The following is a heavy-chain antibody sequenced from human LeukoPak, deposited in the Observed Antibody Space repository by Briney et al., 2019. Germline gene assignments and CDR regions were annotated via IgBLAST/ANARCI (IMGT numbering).Heavy chain of an antibody. CDR3: AKTGPLFERFLDY. D-gene: IGHD3-10*02. CDR1: AASMNNNC. V-gene: IGHV4-59*01. CDR2: MHPGGTT. Sequence: SETLSPTFSLFAASMNNNCWTWIRQPPGKGLEWVGNMHPGGTTKFHPSLEGRVTMSIDTSNKQFSLRLRSVTAADTATYYCAKTGPLFERFLDYWGQGTLVIVSS. J-gene: IGHJ4*02.